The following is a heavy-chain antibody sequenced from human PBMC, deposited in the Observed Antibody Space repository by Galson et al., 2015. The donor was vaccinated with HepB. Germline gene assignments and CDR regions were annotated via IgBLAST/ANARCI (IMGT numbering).Heavy chain of an antibody. CDR1: GGTFSSYA. V-gene: IGHV1-69*13. J-gene: IGHJ4*02. D-gene: IGHD5-18*01. CDR3: ARKGAMVKTAFDY. CDR2: IIPIFGTA. Sequence: SVKVSCKASGGTFSSYAISWVRQAPGQGLEWMGGIIPIFGTANYAQKFQGRVTITADESTSTAYMELSSLRSEDTAVYYCARKGAMVKTAFDYWGQGTLVTVSS.